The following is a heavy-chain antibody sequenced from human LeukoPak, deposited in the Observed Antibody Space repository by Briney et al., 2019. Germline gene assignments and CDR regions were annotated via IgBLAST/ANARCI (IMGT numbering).Heavy chain of an antibody. CDR3: VVVGSGSYFLFDY. CDR1: GGTFSSYA. D-gene: IGHD3-10*01. V-gene: IGHV1-69*05. J-gene: IGHJ4*02. CDR2: IIPIFGTA. Sequence: ASVTVSCKASGGTFSSYAISWVRQAPGQGLEWMGGIIPIFGTANYAQKFQGRVTITTDESTSTAYMELSSLRSEDTAVYYCVVVGSGSYFLFDYWGQGTLVTVSS.